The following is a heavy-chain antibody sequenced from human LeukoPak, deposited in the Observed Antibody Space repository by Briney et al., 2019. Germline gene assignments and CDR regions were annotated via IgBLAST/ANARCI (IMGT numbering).Heavy chain of an antibody. V-gene: IGHV4-4*07. CDR1: GHSRNSYD. CDR3: ARYSSSWTDAFDI. Sequence: PSETLFLTCIISGHSRNSYDGMWMRETTAKVEVRIGRIYSIGATDYNPSLKSRVTMSVDTSKNQFSLKLTSVIAADTAVYYCARYSSSWTDAFDIWGQGTMVTVSS. J-gene: IGHJ3*02. D-gene: IGHD6-13*01. CDR2: IYSIGAT.